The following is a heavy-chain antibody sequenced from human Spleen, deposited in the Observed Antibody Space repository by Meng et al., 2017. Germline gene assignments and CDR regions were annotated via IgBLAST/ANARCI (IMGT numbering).Heavy chain of an antibody. V-gene: IGHV4-31*03. CDR2: IYYSGTT. J-gene: IGHJ4*02. Sequence: QVQLQESGPGLVKPSQTLSLTCTVSVDSISRGDYYSSWIRQHPGKGLGWIGVIYYSGTTSYNPSLKSRVSISVDTSKNQFSLNLRSVTAADTAVYYCARGSTGWSTDYDNWGQGTLVTVSS. D-gene: IGHD6-19*01. CDR3: ARGSTGWSTDYDN. CDR1: VDSISRGDYY.